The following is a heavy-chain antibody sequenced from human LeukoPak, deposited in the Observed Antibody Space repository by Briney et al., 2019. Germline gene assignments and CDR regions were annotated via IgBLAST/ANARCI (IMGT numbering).Heavy chain of an antibody. Sequence: ASVKVSCKASGYTFTGYYMHWVRQAPGQGLEWMGWINPNSGGTNYAQKFQGRVTMTRDTSISTAYMELSRLRSDDTAVYYCARSGLAARPPGPRYHYGMDVWGQGTTVTVSS. D-gene: IGHD6-6*01. J-gene: IGHJ6*02. CDR3: ARSGLAARPPGPRYHYGMDV. CDR1: GYTFTGYY. CDR2: INPNSGGT. V-gene: IGHV1-2*02.